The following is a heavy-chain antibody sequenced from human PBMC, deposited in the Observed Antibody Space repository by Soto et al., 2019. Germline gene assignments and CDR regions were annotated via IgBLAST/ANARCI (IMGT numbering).Heavy chain of an antibody. CDR2: IYYSGST. V-gene: IGHV4-59*01. D-gene: IGHD3-10*01. Sequence: SETLSLTCTVFGGSISSWYWSWIRQPPGKGLEWIGYIYYSGSTDYNPSLKSRVTISVDTSKNQFSLKLSSVTAADTAVYYCAHFPSGLVYGMDVWGQGTTVTV. CDR3: AHFPSGLVYGMDV. J-gene: IGHJ6*02. CDR1: GGSISSWY.